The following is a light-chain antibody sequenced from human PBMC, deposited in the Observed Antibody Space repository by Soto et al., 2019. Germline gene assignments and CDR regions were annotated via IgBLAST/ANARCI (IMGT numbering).Light chain of an antibody. CDR2: ASY. J-gene: IGKJ2*01. CDR3: QHSYITPRYT. CDR1: GNSSP. Sequence: QAPFSPASSFGNRITHHCPAKPGNSSPLNWYQHKPGGTPRLLIFASYLLEGGVPSRFSGSGSDTYFTLTIDSLQPEDVATYYCQHSYITPRYTFGQGTKVEI. V-gene: IGKV1-39*01.